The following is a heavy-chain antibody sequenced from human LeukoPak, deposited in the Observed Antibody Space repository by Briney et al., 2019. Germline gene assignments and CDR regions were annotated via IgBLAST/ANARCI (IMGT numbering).Heavy chain of an antibody. CDR1: GFTFSGYG. J-gene: IGHJ4*02. CDR3: AKDWGYTTMVSYYFDY. Sequence: GGSLRLSXAASGFTFSGYGMHWVRQAPDKGMEWVADIWYDGNNKYYAESVKGRFTISRDNSKNTLYLQMNSLRAEDTAVYYCAKDWGYTTMVSYYFDYWGQGALVTVSS. D-gene: IGHD5-18*01. V-gene: IGHV3-33*06. CDR2: IWYDGNNK.